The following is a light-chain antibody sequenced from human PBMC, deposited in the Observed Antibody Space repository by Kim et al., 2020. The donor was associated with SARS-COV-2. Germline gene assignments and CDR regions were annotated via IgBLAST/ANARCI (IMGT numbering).Light chain of an antibody. V-gene: IGKV1-5*01. CDR2: DAS. CDR1: QSISSW. CDR3: QHYNTYPMWT. J-gene: IGKJ2*02. Sequence: ASVGDMVTITCLASQSISSWLAWYQQKPGKAPKLLIYDASSLESGVPLRFSGSGSGTEFTLTISSLQPDDFATYFCQHYNTYPMWTFGQGTKLEI.